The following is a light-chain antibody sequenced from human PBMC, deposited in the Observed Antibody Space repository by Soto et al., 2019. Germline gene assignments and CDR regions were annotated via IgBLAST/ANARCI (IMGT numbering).Light chain of an antibody. CDR1: SSDVGAYNY. CDR2: EVS. CDR3: SAYTTSNSWL. J-gene: IGLJ3*02. V-gene: IGLV2-14*01. Sequence: QSALAQPASVSGSPGLSITISCTGTSSDVGAYNYVSWFQQHPGKAPKLMIFEVSNRPSGVSNRFSGSKSGNTASLTISGLQAEDEADYYCSAYTTSNSWLFGGGTKVTVL.